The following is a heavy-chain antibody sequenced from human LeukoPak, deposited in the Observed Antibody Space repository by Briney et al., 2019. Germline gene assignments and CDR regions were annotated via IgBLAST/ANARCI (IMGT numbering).Heavy chain of an antibody. Sequence: PGGSLRLSCAASGFTFSSYSMNWVRQAPGKGLEWVSSISSSSSYIYYADSVKGRFTISRDNAKNPLYLQMNSLRAEDTAVYYCARDPGDSSGYYLYYYFDYWGQGTLVTVSS. D-gene: IGHD3-22*01. CDR1: GFTFSSYS. V-gene: IGHV3-21*01. J-gene: IGHJ4*02. CDR3: ARDPGDSSGYYLYYYFDY. CDR2: ISSSSSYI.